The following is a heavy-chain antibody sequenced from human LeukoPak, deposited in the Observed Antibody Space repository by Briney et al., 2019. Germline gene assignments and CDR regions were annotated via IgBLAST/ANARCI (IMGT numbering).Heavy chain of an antibody. CDR2: IIPIFGTA. V-gene: IGHV1-69*13. CDR1: GGTFSSHA. J-gene: IGHJ4*02. Sequence: ASVKVSCKASGGTFSSHAISWVRQAPGQGLEWMGGIIPIFGTANYAQKFQGRVTITADESTSIVYMELSSLRSEDTAVCYCATSLQYHSMTFDSWGQGTLVTVSS. D-gene: IGHD5-24*01. CDR3: ATSLQYHSMTFDS.